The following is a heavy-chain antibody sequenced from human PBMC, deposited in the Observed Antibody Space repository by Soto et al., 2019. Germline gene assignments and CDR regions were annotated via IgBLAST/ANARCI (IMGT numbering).Heavy chain of an antibody. D-gene: IGHD4-17*01. V-gene: IGHV6-1*01. CDR2: TYYRSKWYN. J-gene: IGHJ4*02. CDR1: GDSVSSNSAA. Sequence: SQTLSLPCAISGDSVSSNSAAWNWIRQSPSRGLEWLGRTYYRSKWYNDYAVSVKSRITINPDTSKNQFSLQLNSVTPEDTAVYYCARAIGDPDYGDYGVDYWGQGTLVTVSS. CDR3: ARAIGDPDYGDYGVDY.